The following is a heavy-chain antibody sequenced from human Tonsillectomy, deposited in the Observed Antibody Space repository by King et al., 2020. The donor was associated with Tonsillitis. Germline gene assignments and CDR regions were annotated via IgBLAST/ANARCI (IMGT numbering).Heavy chain of an antibody. Sequence: VQLVESGGGVVQPGRSLRLSCAASEFNFRSYAMHWFRQPPGKGLEWVADISFDGTNKYYDDSVKGRFTISRDNSNNTLYLQMHSLRTDDKAVDYCARRDGALDYYYYAMDVWGQGTTVTVSS. CDR2: ISFDGTNK. CDR1: EFNFRSYA. D-gene: IGHD4-17*01. V-gene: IGHV3-30-3*01. CDR3: ARRDGALDYYYYAMDV. J-gene: IGHJ6*02.